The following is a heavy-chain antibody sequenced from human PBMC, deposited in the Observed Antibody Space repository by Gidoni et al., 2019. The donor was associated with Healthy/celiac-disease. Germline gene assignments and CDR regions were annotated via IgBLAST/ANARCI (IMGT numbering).Heavy chain of an antibody. V-gene: IGHV4-39*01. J-gene: IGHJ4*02. CDR2: IYYSGST. CDR3: ARQGDIFTGLSGGY. D-gene: IGHD3-9*01. CDR1: GGSISSSSYY. Sequence: QLQLQESGPGLVTPSETLSLTCTVSGGSISSSSYYWGWIRQPPGKGLEWIGSIYYSGSTYYNPSLKSRVTISVDTSKNQFSRKLSSVTAADTAVYYCARQGDIFTGLSGGYWGQGTLVTVSS.